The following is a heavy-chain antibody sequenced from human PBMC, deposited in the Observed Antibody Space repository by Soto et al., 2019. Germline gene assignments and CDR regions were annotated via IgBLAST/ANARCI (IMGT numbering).Heavy chain of an antibody. D-gene: IGHD2-15*01. CDR3: AKKGYCSGGSCQIVSEYFQH. CDR1: GFTFSSYA. CDR2: ISGSGGST. V-gene: IGHV3-23*01. J-gene: IGHJ1*01. Sequence: LRLSCAASGFTFSSYAMSWVRQAPGKGLEWVSAISGSGGSTYYADSVKGRFTISRDNSKNTLYLQMNSLRAEDTAVYYCAKKGYCSGGSCQIVSEYFQHWGQGTLVTVSS.